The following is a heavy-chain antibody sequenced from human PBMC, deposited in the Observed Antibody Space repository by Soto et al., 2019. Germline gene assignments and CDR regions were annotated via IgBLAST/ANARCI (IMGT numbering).Heavy chain of an antibody. CDR1: GGTFSSYA. V-gene: IGHV1-69*01. CDR2: IIPIFGTA. Sequence: QVQLVQSGAEVKKPGSSVKVSCKASGGTFSSYAISWVRQALGQGLEGRGGIIPIFGTANYAQKFQGRVTITADESTSTAYMELSSLRSEDTAVYYCARSPPYGDYVFGNFDYWGQGTLVTVSS. J-gene: IGHJ4*02. D-gene: IGHD4-17*01. CDR3: ARSPPYGDYVFGNFDY.